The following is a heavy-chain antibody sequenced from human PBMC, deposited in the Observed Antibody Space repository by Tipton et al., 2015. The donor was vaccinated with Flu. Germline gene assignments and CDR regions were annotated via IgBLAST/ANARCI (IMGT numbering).Heavy chain of an antibody. V-gene: IGHV3-33*01. D-gene: IGHD6-13*01. CDR2: IWYDGSNK. CDR1: GFTFSSYG. CDR3: ARDDGYSSSWYEAFAL. Sequence: QLVQSGGGVVQPGRSLRLSCAASGFTFSSYGMHWVRQAPGKGLEWVAVIWYDGSNKYYADSVKGRFTISRDNSKNTLYLQMNSLRAEDTAVYYCARDDGYSSSWYEAFALWGQGTMVTVSS. J-gene: IGHJ3*01.